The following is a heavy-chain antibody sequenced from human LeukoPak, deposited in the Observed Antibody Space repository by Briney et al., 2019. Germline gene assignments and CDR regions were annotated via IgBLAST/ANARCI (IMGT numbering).Heavy chain of an antibody. D-gene: IGHD6-19*01. CDR1: GFTSRSYG. Sequence: GGPLRPSFAASGFTSRSYGMHWVGKAPGKGLEWVAVISYDGSNKYYADSVKGRFTISRDNSKNTLYLQMNSLRAEDTAVYYCARGLSSGWYLDYWGQGTLVTVSS. V-gene: IGHV3-30*03. J-gene: IGHJ4*02. CDR2: ISYDGSNK. CDR3: ARGLSSGWYLDY.